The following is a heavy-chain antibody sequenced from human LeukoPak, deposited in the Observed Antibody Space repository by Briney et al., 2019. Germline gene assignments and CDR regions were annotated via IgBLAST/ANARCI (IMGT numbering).Heavy chain of an antibody. D-gene: IGHD2-2*01. CDR1: GFTFSSYS. CDR2: ISSSGSNI. Sequence: PGGSLRLSCAASGFTFSSYSMNWVRQAPGKGLEWVSYISSSGSNIKYADSVKGRFTISRGNAKNSVYLQMNSLRAEDTAVYYCARDIKGQYQDAFDIWGQGTMVTVS. V-gene: IGHV3-48*04. J-gene: IGHJ3*02. CDR3: ARDIKGQYQDAFDI.